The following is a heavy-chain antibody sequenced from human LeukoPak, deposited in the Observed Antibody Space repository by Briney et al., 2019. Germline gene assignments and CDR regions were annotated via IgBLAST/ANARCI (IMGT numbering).Heavy chain of an antibody. J-gene: IGHJ4*02. CDR2: FDPEDGET. CDR1: GYTFTELS. Sequence: ASVKVSCKVSGYTFTELSMHWVRQAPGKGLEWMGGFDPEDGETIYAQKFQGRVTMTEDTSTDTAYMELRSLRSDDTAVYYCARDEFMTTVTTDRGTFDYWGQGTLVTVSS. CDR3: ARDEFMTTVTTDRGTFDY. V-gene: IGHV1-24*01. D-gene: IGHD4-17*01.